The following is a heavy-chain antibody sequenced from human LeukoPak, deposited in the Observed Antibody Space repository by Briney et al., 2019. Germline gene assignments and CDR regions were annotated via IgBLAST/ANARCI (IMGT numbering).Heavy chain of an antibody. CDR1: GFTFSSYA. CDR3: ARALPPGYYDGSSLNNWFDP. J-gene: IGHJ5*02. CDR2: ISSNGGST. D-gene: IGHD3-22*01. Sequence: GGSLRLSCAASGFTFSSYAMHWVRQAPGKGLEYVSAISSNGGSTYYANSVKGRFTTSRDNSKNTLYLQMGSLRAEDMAVYYCARALPPGYYDGSSLNNWFDPWGQGTLVTVSS. V-gene: IGHV3-64*01.